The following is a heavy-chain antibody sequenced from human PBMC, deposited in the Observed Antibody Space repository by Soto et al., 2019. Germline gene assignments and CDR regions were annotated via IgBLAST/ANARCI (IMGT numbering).Heavy chain of an antibody. CDR1: GGSISSGGYY. V-gene: IGHV4-31*03. D-gene: IGHD4-4*01. CDR2: IYYSGST. CDR3: AGPFSNLHDAFDI. J-gene: IGHJ3*02. Sequence: PSETLSLTCTVSGGSISSGGYYWSWIRQHPGKGLEWIGYIYYSGSTYYNPSLKSRVTISVDTSKNQFSLKLSSVTAADTAVYYCAGPFSNLHDAFDIWGQGTMVNV.